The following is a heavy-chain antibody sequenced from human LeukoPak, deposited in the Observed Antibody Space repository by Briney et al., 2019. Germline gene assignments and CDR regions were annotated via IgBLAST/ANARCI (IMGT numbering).Heavy chain of an antibody. V-gene: IGHV3-48*04. CDR2: ISSSSSTI. J-gene: IGHJ6*03. CDR1: GFTFSSCA. CDR3: AKRGSYYYYMDV. D-gene: IGHD3-10*01. Sequence: GGSLRLSCAASGFTFSSCAMSWVRQAPGKGLEWVSSISSSSSTIYYADSVKGRFTISRDNAKNSLYLQMNSLRAEDTAVYYCAKRGSYYYYMDVWGKGTTVTVSS.